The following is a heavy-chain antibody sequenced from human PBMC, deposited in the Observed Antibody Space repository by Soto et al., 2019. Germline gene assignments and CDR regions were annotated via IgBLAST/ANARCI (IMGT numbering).Heavy chain of an antibody. J-gene: IGHJ6*02. D-gene: IGHD1-1*01. CDR2: IIPIFGTT. Sequence: VASKACGGTSKHHAKEWVRQAPGQGLEWMGGIIPIFGTTNYAQKLQGRVKLTADESTRTAYMELSTLTSEDTAVYYCARGTVTGSEYNFYYYGMDVWGQGTTVTVSS. CDR3: ARGTVTGSEYNFYYYGMDV. CDR1: GGTSKHHA. V-gene: IGHV1-69*01.